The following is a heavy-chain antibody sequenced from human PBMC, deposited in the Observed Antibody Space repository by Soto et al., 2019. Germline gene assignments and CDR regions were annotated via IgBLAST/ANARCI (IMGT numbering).Heavy chain of an antibody. CDR1: GYTFSSYG. Sequence: QVQLVQSGAEVKKPGASVKVSCKASGYTFSSYGISWVRQAPGQGLAWMGWISGYNGNTNYAQKLQGRVTMTIDTATSTGYRELRSLRADDTAVYYCARDRGGDGMDVWGQGTTVTVSS. CDR3: ARDRGGDGMDV. CDR2: ISGYNGNT. J-gene: IGHJ6*02. D-gene: IGHD3-16*01. V-gene: IGHV1-18*01.